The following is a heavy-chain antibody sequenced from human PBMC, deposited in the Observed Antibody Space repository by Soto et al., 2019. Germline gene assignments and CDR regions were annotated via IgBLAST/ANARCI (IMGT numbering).Heavy chain of an antibody. Sequence: ASVKVSCKASGYTFTRYGISWVRQAPGQGLEWMGWISAYNGNTNYAQKLQGRVTMTTDTSTSTAYMELRSLRSDDTAVYYCARDSTYYDFWSGLGVLVVTKTNWFDPWGQGTLVTVSS. CDR2: ISAYNGNT. D-gene: IGHD3-3*01. CDR1: GYTFTRYG. J-gene: IGHJ5*02. CDR3: ARDSTYYDFWSGLGVLVVTKTNWFDP. V-gene: IGHV1-18*01.